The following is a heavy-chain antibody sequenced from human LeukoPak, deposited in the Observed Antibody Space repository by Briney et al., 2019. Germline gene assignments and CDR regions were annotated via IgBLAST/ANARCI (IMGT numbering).Heavy chain of an antibody. CDR3: ARVQYCSGGSCHNLRLFDQ. J-gene: IGHJ4*02. CDR1: GGSISSGGYY. D-gene: IGHD2-15*01. CDR2: IYHSGST. Sequence: PSQTLSLTCTVSGGSISSGGYYWSWIRQPPGKGLEWIGYIYHSGSTYYNPSLKSRVTISVDRSKNQFSLNLRSVTAVDTAVYYCARVQYCSGGSCHNLRLFDQWGQGTLVTVSS. V-gene: IGHV4-30-2*01.